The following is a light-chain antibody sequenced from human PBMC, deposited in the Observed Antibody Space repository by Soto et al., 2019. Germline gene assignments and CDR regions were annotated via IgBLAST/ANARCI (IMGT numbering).Light chain of an antibody. CDR1: SSDVGTYNL. V-gene: IGLV2-14*02. CDR2: EVN. CDR3: SSFTSSSTQV. J-gene: IGLJ3*02. Sequence: QSALTQPASVSGSPGQSITISCTGTSSDVGTYNLVSWYQQHPGKAPKLIIYEVNKRPSGVSNRFSGSKSANTASLTISGLQADDEADYYCSSFTSSSTQVFGGGTKLTVL.